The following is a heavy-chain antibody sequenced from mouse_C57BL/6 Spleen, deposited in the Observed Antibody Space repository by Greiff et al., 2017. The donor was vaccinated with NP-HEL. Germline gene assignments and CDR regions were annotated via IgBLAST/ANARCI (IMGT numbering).Heavy chain of an antibody. J-gene: IGHJ1*03. D-gene: IGHD1-1*01. CDR1: GYTFTSYW. CDR3: ARTGGSTWYFDV. Sequence: QVQLKQPGTELVKPGASVKLSCKASGYTFTSYWMHWVKQRPGQGLEWIGNINPSNGGTNYNEKFKSKATLTVDKSSSTAYMQLSSLTSEDSAVYYCARTGGSTWYFDVWGTGTTVTVSS. CDR2: INPSNGGT. V-gene: IGHV1-53*01.